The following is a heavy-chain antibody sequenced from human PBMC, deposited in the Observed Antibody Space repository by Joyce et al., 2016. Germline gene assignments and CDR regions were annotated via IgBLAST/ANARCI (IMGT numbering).Heavy chain of an antibody. CDR3: ARGSYSGYDFVFDY. CDR1: RGSGRDSGHY. CDR2: IFHTGPT. J-gene: IGHJ4*02. V-gene: IGHV4-31*03. Sequence: QVQLQESGPGLVKPSQTLSLTCSVSRGSGRDSGHYWRWIRQHPGNGLEWIGYIFHTGPTYYNPSLKNRISMSVDTSKNRFALNLRSVTAADTAIYYCARGSYSGYDFVFDYWGQGTQVTVSS. D-gene: IGHD5-12*01.